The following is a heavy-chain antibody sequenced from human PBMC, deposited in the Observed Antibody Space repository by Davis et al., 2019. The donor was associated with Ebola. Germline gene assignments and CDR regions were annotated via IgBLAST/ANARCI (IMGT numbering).Heavy chain of an antibody. V-gene: IGHV3-23*01. Sequence: GESLKISCAASGFTFSSYAMSWVRQAPGKGLEWVSAISGSGGSTYYADSVKGRFTISRDNSKNTLYLQMNGLRAEDTAVYYCAKDQLGADVWGQGTTVTVSS. CDR3: AKDQLGADV. CDR1: GFTFSSYA. J-gene: IGHJ6*02. D-gene: IGHD6-6*01. CDR2: ISGSGGST.